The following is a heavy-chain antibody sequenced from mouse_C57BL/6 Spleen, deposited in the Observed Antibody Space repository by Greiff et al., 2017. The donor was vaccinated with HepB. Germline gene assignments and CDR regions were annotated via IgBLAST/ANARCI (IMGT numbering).Heavy chain of an antibody. CDR1: GYSFTSYY. D-gene: IGHD1-1*01. Sequence: VKLQESGPELVKPGASVKISCKASGYSFTSYYIHWVKQRPGQGLEWIGWIYPGSGNTKYNEKFKGKATLTADTSSSTAYMQLSSLTSEDSAVYYCARGGTVVAPYWYFDVWGTGTTVTVSS. J-gene: IGHJ1*03. CDR2: IYPGSGNT. V-gene: IGHV1-66*01. CDR3: ARGGTVVAPYWYFDV.